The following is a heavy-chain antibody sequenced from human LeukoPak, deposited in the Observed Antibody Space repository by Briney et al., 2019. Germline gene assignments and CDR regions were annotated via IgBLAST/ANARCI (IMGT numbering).Heavy chain of an antibody. CDR1: GFTFSSYW. D-gene: IGHD2-15*01. J-gene: IGHJ4*02. CDR2: IKQDGSEK. Sequence: GGSLRLSCAASGFTFSSYWMSWVRQAPGKGLEWVANIKQDGSEKYYVDSVKGRFTISRDNAKNSLYLQMNSLRAEDTAVYYCARPLGYCSGGSCYSWGYWGQGTLVTVSS. V-gene: IGHV3-7*01. CDR3: ARPLGYCSGGSCYSWGY.